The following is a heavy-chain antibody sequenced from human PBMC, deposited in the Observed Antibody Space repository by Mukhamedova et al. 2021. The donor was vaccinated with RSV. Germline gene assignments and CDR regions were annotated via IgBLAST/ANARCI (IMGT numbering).Heavy chain of an antibody. Sequence: NYAQKFQGRVTITADKSTSTAYMELSSLRSEDTAVYYCATGLNYDFWSGYYTSFDYWGQGTLVTVPS. D-gene: IGHD3-3*01. CDR3: ATGLNYDFWSGYYTSFDY. J-gene: IGHJ4*02. V-gene: IGHV1-69*02.